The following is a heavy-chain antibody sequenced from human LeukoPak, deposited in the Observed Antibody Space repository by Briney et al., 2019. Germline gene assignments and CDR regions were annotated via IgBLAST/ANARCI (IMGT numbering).Heavy chain of an antibody. J-gene: IGHJ4*02. Sequence: GASVKVSCEASGYTLTSYGINWMRQAPGQGLEWMGWISTQSGNTNYAQKVQGRLTLTTDRSTITAYMELRSLRSDDTAVYYCARGAYGDKWGQGTMVTVSS. CDR3: ARGAYGDK. CDR1: GYTLTSYG. D-gene: IGHD4-17*01. V-gene: IGHV1-18*01. CDR2: ISTQSGNT.